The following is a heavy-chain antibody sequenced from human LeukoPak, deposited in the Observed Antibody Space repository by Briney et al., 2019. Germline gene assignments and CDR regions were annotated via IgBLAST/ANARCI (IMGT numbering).Heavy chain of an antibody. V-gene: IGHV3-48*03. CDR2: ISSSGSTI. CDR3: ARGDILTGYHYDAFDI. Sequence: PGGSLRLSCAASGFTFSRSGMHWVRQAPGKGLEWVSYISSSGSTIYYADSVKGRFTISRDNAKNSLYLQMNSLRAEDTAVYYCARGDILTGYHYDAFDIWGQGTMVTVSS. J-gene: IGHJ3*02. D-gene: IGHD3-9*01. CDR1: GFTFSRSG.